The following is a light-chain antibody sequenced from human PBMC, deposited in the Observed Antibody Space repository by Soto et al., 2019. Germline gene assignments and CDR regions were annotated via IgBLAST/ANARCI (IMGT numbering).Light chain of an antibody. V-gene: IGLV2-14*01. Sequence: QSVLTQPASVSGSPGQSITISCTGTSSDVGGYNYVSWYQQHPGKAPKLMIYDVSNRPSGVSNRFSGSKSGNTASLTISGLQAADAADYYCSSYTSSSTYVFGTGTKLTVL. J-gene: IGLJ1*01. CDR1: SSDVGGYNY. CDR2: DVS. CDR3: SSYTSSSTYV.